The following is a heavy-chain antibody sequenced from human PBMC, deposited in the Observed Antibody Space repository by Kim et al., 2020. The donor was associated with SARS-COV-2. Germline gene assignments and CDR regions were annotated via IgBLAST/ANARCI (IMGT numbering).Heavy chain of an antibody. CDR2: SYYSGST. D-gene: IGHD6-13*01. CDR3: ARQRYSSSWHY. V-gene: IGHV4-39*01. CDR1: GGTISSSSNY. J-gene: IGHJ4*02. Sequence: SETLSLTCTVSGGTISSSSNYWGWIRQPPGQGLVWIGSSYYSGSTYYNPSLKSRVTIYVDTYKNKFSLKLSSVTAAATAVYYCARQRYSSSWHYWGQGT.